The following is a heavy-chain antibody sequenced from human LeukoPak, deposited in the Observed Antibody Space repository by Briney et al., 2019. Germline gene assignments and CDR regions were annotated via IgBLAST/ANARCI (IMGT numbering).Heavy chain of an antibody. V-gene: IGHV3-30*02. CDR1: GFTFSNYG. D-gene: IGHD5-18*01. CDR3: AKPLAGYSSAFDY. J-gene: IGHJ4*02. CDR2: IRYDGSNK. Sequence: GGSLRLSCAASGFTFSNYGVHWVRQAPGKGLEWVAFIRYDGSNKYYADSVKGRFTISRDNSKNTLYLQMDSLRAEDTALYYCAKPLAGYSSAFDYCGQGTLVTVSS.